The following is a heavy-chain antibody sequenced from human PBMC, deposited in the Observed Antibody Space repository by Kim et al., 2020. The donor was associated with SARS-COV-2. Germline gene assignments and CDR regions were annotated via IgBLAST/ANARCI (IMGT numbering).Heavy chain of an antibody. Sequence: GGSLRLSCAASGLSFSDSYMNWVRQAPGKGLEWVAFISTHGETNYYADSVEGRFTISSDNAKNTLYLQMNYLRDEDTAVYYCARSGHGYNAFGIWV. CDR1: GLSFSDSY. CDR3: ARSGHGYNAFGI. CDR2: ISTHGETN. D-gene: IGHD5-12*01. J-gene: IGHJ3*02. V-gene: IGHV3-11*01.